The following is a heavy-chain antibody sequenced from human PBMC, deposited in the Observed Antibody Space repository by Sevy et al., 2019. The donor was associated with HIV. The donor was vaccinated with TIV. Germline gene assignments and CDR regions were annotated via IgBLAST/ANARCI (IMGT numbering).Heavy chain of an antibody. Sequence: ASVKVSCKASGYTFTSYGISWVRQAPGQGLEWMGWISAYNGNTNYAQKLQGRVTMTTDTSTSTAYMELRSLRSDDTAVYYCGREGGGPAAAGREGDYWGQGTLVTVSS. CDR3: GREGGGPAAAGREGDY. CDR2: ISAYNGNT. V-gene: IGHV1-18*01. D-gene: IGHD6-13*01. CDR1: GYTFTSYG. J-gene: IGHJ4*02.